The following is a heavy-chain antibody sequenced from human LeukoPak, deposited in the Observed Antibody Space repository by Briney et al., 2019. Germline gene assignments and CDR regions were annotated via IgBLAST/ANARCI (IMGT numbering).Heavy chain of an antibody. CDR2: IIPIFGTA. Sequence: SVKVSCKASGGTFSSYAISWVRQAPGQGLEWMGGIIPIFGTANYAQKFQGRVTITADESTSTAYMEVSSLRSEDTAVYYCARLTYYYDSSGQNWFDPWGQGTLVTVSS. D-gene: IGHD3-22*01. CDR3: ARLTYYYDSSGQNWFDP. J-gene: IGHJ5*02. CDR1: GGTFSSYA. V-gene: IGHV1-69*13.